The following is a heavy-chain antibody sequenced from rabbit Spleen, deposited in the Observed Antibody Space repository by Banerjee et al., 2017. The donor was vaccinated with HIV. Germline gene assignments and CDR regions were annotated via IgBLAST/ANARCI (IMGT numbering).Heavy chain of an antibody. J-gene: IGHJ4*01. CDR3: ARGVVLVMLMLPGYFNL. CDR1: GFSFSSFYY. Sequence: QSLEESGGDLVKPGASLTLTCTASGFSFSSFYYMCWVRQAPGKGLEWIACIYAGSSDNTYYATWAKGRFTISKTSSTTVTLQMTSLTAADTATYFCARGVVLVMLMLPGYFNLWGPGTLVTVS. D-gene: IGHD6-1*01. V-gene: IGHV1S40*01. CDR2: IYAGSSDNT.